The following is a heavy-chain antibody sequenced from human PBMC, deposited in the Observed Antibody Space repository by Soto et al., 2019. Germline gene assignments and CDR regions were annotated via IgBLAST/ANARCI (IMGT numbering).Heavy chain of an antibody. D-gene: IGHD3-10*01. V-gene: IGHV1-8*01. Sequence: ASVKVSCKASGYTFTSYDINWVRQATGQGLEWMGWMNPNSGNTGYAQKFQGRVTMTRNSSISTAYMELSSLRSEDTAVYYCARAVAHWFGAFANWFDSWGQGTLVTVSS. CDR2: MNPNSGNT. J-gene: IGHJ5*01. CDR1: GYTFTSYD. CDR3: ARAVAHWFGAFANWFDS.